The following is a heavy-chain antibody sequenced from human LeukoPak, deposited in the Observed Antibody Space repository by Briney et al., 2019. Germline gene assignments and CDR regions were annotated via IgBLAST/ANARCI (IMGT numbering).Heavy chain of an antibody. CDR3: ARSPSPYYYYGMDV. J-gene: IGHJ6*02. Sequence: GGSLRLSCAGSGFTFSVHSMSWVRQAPGKGLEWVANIKQDGSEKYYVDSVKDRFTISRDNAKNSLYLQMNSLRAEDTAVYYCARSPSPYYYYGMDVWGQGTTVTVSS. CDR1: GFTFSVHS. V-gene: IGHV3-7*01. CDR2: IKQDGSEK.